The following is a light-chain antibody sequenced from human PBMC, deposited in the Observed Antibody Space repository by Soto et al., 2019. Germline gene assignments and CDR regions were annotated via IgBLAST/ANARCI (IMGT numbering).Light chain of an antibody. Sequence: VLTQPPSVSGAPGQRVTISCTGSNSNIGAGYDVHWYQQLPGTAPKRLIYGNTIRPSGVPDRFSGSKSGTSASLAIAGLQAEDEGDYYCQSYDNTLSGLYVFGTGTKVTVL. CDR2: GNT. CDR3: QSYDNTLSGLYV. J-gene: IGLJ1*01. V-gene: IGLV1-40*01. CDR1: NSNIGAGYD.